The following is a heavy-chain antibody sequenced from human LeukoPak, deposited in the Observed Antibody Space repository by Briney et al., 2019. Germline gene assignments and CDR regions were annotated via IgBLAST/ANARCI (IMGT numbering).Heavy chain of an antibody. D-gene: IGHD4-11*01. Sequence: SETLSLTCAVYGGSFSGYYWSWIRQPPGKGLEWIGEINHSGSTNYNPSLKSRVTISVDTSKNQFSLKLSSVTAADTAVYYCARTYSGHCFDYWGQGTLVTVSS. CDR1: GGSFSGYY. V-gene: IGHV4-34*01. CDR2: INHSGST. CDR3: ARTYSGHCFDY. J-gene: IGHJ4*02.